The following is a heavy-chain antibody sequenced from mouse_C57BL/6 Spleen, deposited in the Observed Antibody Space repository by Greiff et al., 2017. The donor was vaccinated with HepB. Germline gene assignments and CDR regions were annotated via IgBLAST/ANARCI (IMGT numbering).Heavy chain of an antibody. Sequence: VQLQQSGAELLKPGASVKLSCKATGYTFTGYWIEWVKQRPGHGLEWIGESLPGSGSTNYNEKFKGKATFTADTSSTTAYRQLSSLTTEDSAIYYCARGLYYYGSSYYAMDYWGQGTSVTVSS. D-gene: IGHD1-1*01. J-gene: IGHJ4*01. CDR3: ARGLYYYGSSYYAMDY. CDR1: GYTFTGYW. V-gene: IGHV1-9*01. CDR2: SLPGSGST.